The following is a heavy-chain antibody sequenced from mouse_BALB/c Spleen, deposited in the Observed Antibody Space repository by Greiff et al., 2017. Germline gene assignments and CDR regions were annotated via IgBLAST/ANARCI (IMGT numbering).Heavy chain of an antibody. D-gene: IGHD1-1*01. CDR2: ISYSGST. CDR1: GYSITSDYA. Sequence: EVMLVESGPGLVKPSQSLSLTCTVTGYSITSDYAWNWIRQFPGNKLEWMGYISYSGSTSYNPSLKSRISITRDTSKNQFFLQLNSVTTEDTAAYYCARGATVVATPYFDYWGQGTTLTVSS. J-gene: IGHJ2*01. CDR3: ARGATVVATPYFDY. V-gene: IGHV3-2*02.